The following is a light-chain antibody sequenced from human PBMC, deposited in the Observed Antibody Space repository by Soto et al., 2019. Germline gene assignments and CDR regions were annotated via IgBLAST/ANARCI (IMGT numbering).Light chain of an antibody. CDR1: QSISNF. J-gene: IGKJ5*01. CDR3: QLLANFPLT. V-gene: IGKV1-27*01. CDR2: AAS. Sequence: DIQMTQSPSSLSASVGDRVTITCRASQSISNFLNWYQQKPGKVPKLLIYAASTLQSGVPSRFSGSGSGTDFTLTISSLQPEDFASYYCQLLANFPLTFGQGTRLEIK.